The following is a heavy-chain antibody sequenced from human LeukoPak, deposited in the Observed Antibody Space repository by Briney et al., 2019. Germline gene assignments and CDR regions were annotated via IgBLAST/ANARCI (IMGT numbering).Heavy chain of an antibody. CDR2: IKSDGST. Sequence: PGGSLRLSCAASGFTFSSKWMHWVRQVPGKGLVWVSRIKSDGSTNYADSVKGRFTISRDNAKNTVSLQMNSLRAEDTGVYYCARAPSEIGGYYPEYFRHWGQGTLVTVSS. CDR3: ARAPSEIGGYYPEYFRH. V-gene: IGHV3-74*01. D-gene: IGHD3-22*01. J-gene: IGHJ1*01. CDR1: GFTFSSKW.